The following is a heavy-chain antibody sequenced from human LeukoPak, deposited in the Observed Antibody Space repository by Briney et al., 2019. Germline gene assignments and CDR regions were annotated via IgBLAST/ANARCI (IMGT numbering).Heavy chain of an antibody. CDR1: GGSFSGYY. Sequence: SETLSLTCAVYGGSFSGYYWSWIRQPPGKGLEWIGEINHSGSTNYNSSLKSRVTISVDTSKNQFSLKLSSVTAADTAVYYCARSAVIVATNPYYYYGMDVWGQGTTVTVSS. D-gene: IGHD5-12*01. J-gene: IGHJ6*02. CDR2: INHSGST. V-gene: IGHV4-34*01. CDR3: ARSAVIVATNPYYYYGMDV.